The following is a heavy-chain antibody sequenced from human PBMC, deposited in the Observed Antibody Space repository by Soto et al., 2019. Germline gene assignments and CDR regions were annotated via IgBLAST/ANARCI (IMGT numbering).Heavy chain of an antibody. CDR3: ARDSYSGKFDY. CDR2: IIPILGIA. J-gene: IGHJ4*02. CDR1: GGTFSSYT. V-gene: IGHV1-69*08. Sequence: QVQLVQSGAEVKKPGSSVKVSCKASGGTFSSYTISWVRQAPGQGLEWMGRIIPILGIANYAQQLQGRVTITANKSTSTAYMELSSLRSEDTAVYYCARDSYSGKFDYWGQGTLVTVSS. D-gene: IGHD5-12*01.